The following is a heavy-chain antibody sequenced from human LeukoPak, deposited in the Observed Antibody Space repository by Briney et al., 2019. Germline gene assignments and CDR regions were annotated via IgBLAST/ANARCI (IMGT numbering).Heavy chain of an antibody. V-gene: IGHV3-48*02. D-gene: IGHD5-18*01. Sequence: PGGSLRLSCAASGFAFNTYGMSWVRQAPGKGLQWVSTVSASSDIHYSDSVKGRFTISRDNARNSLYLQMNRLRDEQTAVYYCARDALHTAHFDYWGQGALVTVSS. CDR2: VSASSDI. CDR1: GFAFNTYG. CDR3: ARDALHTAHFDY. J-gene: IGHJ4*02.